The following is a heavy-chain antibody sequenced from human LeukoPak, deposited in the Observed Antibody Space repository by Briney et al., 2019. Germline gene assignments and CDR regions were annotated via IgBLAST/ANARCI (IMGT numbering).Heavy chain of an antibody. V-gene: IGHV3-21*01. CDR3: ARGSSGWYGGY. CDR1: GFTFSSYS. Sequence: GGSLRLSCAASGFTFSSYSMNWVRQAPGKGLEWVSSISSSSSYIYYADSVKGRFTISRDNAKNSLYPQMNSLRAEDTAVYYCARGSSGWYGGYWGQGTLVTVSS. CDR2: ISSSSSYI. D-gene: IGHD6-19*01. J-gene: IGHJ4*02.